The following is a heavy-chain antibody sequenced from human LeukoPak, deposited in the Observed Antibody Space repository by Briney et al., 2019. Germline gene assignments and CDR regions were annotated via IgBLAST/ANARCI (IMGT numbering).Heavy chain of an antibody. CDR2: ISGSGGST. Sequence: SGGSLRLSCAASGFTFSNYAMSWVRQAPGKGLEWVSAISGSGGSTYYADSVKGRFTISRDNAKNSLYLQMNSLRAEDTAVYYCARDMGEYYDVEDGFDPWGQGTLVTVSS. V-gene: IGHV3-23*01. D-gene: IGHD3-16*01. CDR1: GFTFSNYA. J-gene: IGHJ5*02. CDR3: ARDMGEYYDVEDGFDP.